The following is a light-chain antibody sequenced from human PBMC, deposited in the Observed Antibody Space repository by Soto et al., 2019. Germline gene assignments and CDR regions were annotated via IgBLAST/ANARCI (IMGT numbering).Light chain of an antibody. CDR3: QSYNNWPLT. V-gene: IGKV3-15*01. Sequence: EVVMTQSPATLSLSPGEGATLSCRASQGIGDTLAWYQHKTGQTPRILIYDTSTRATGVPDRFSGSRSGTEFNLTINSLQSEDFAVYYCQSYNNWPLTCGGGTKVDIK. CDR1: QGIGDT. J-gene: IGKJ4*01. CDR2: DTS.